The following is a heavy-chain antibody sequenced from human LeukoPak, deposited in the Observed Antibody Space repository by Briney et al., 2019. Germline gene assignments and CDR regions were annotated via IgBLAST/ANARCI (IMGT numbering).Heavy chain of an antibody. D-gene: IGHD6-19*01. CDR1: GFTFSDYY. Sequence: GGSLRLSCAASGFTFSDYYMSWIRQAPGKGLEWVSFISSTSSYIKDADSVKGRFTISRDNAKKSLYLQMNSLRAEDTDVYYCARDSSGWSVDYWGQGTLVTVSS. CDR3: ARDSSGWSVDY. J-gene: IGHJ4*02. V-gene: IGHV3-11*05. CDR2: ISSTSSYI.